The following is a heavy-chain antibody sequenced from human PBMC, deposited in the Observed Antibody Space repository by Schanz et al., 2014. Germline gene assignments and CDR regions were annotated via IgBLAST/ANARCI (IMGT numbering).Heavy chain of an antibody. CDR2: IIPSLGLA. CDR3: ARDRLECGAECYSVEVFEI. J-gene: IGHJ4*02. V-gene: IGHV1-69*04. D-gene: IGHD2-21*01. CDR1: GYTFSDYG. Sequence: QVQLVQSGDEVKKPGASVKVSCKTSGYTFSDYGITWVRQAPGQGLEWMGRIIPSLGLAKYEQKFQDKVTITADTSTTTAYMELGGLRSEDTAVYYCARDRLECGAECYSVEVFEIWGQGTLVIVSS.